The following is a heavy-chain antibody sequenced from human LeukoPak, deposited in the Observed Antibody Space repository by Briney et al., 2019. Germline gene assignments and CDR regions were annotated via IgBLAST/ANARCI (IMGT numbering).Heavy chain of an antibody. CDR1: GYPFTTYY. CDR3: TSDGGCYFNY. V-gene: IGHV1-2*02. Sequence: GASVKVSCKASGYPFTTYYMHWVRQAPGQGLEWMGWINPNSGGTNYAQKFQGRVTVTRDTSISTAYMELSGLRSDDTAVYYCTSDGGCYFNYWGQGSLVTVSS. CDR2: INPNSGGT. D-gene: IGHD6-19*01. J-gene: IGHJ4*02.